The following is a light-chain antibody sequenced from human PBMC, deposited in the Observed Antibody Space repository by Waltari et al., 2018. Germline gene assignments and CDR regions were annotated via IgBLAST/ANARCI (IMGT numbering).Light chain of an antibody. V-gene: IGKV3-20*01. J-gene: IGKJ4*01. CDR3: QQYDGEVVT. Sequence: EIVLTQSPGTLSLSPGERATLSCRASQSVTSISLTWYQQKHGQAPRLLIYGTSSRATGIPDMFSGSGSGTDFTLTISRLEPEDFAVYYCQQYDGEVVTFGGGTKVEI. CDR1: QSVTSIS. CDR2: GTS.